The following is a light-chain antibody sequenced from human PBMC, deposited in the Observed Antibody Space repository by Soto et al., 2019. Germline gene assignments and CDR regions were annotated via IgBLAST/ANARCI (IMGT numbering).Light chain of an antibody. CDR3: QQYNDWPRT. V-gene: IGKV3-15*01. CDR2: GAS. J-gene: IGKJ1*01. CDR1: QSISTN. Sequence: EIVMTQSPATLSVSPGERVTLSCRASQSISTNLAWYHQKPGQAPRLLIYGASTRATGIPARFSGSGSGTEFTVTISSLQSEDFAVYYCQQYNDWPRTFGHGTKVEI.